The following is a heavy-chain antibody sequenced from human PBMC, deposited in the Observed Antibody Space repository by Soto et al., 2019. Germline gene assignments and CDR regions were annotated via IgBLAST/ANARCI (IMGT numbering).Heavy chain of an antibody. CDR2: DYYTGNN. D-gene: IGHD3-16*01. V-gene: IGHV4-30-4*01. CDR3: AGERYRFWGGPFDL. Sequence: QVQLQESGPGLVKPSQTLSLTCTVSGGSVGTGDYAWTWIRQAPGKDLEWLAYDYYTGNNYQNPSLKCRASISVDTSKNQFSLELRSVTAADTAVYYCAGERYRFWGGPFDLWGRGTLVTVSS. CDR1: GGSVGTGDYA. J-gene: IGHJ2*01.